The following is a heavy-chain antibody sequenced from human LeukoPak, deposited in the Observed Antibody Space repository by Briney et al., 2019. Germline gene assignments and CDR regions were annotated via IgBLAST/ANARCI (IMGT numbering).Heavy chain of an antibody. CDR2: IKQDGSEQ. D-gene: IGHD3-10*01. CDR1: GFTFSGYW. V-gene: IGHV3-7*01. CDR3: VRALWFGEAFFDF. Sequence: GGSLRLSCAASGFTFSGYWMTWVRQAPGKGLEWVANIKQDGSEQYYVDSVKGRFTISRDNAKNSLYLQMNSLRAEDTALYYCVRALWFGEAFFDFWGQGALVTVSS. J-gene: IGHJ4*02.